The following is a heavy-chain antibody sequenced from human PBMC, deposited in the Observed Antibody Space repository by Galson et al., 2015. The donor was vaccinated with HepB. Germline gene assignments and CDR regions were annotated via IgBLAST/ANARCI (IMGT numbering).Heavy chain of an antibody. V-gene: IGHV3-23*01. CDR2: TSGSGGSP. J-gene: IGHJ3*02. Sequence: SLRLSCAVSGFTFSRYGMSWVRQAPGKGLEWVSGTSGSGGSPYYADSVKGRFTLSRDKSKNTLYLQMNSLRADDTAVYYCAIAYEMETLFWGYDAFDIRGQGTMVTVSA. CDR3: AIAYEMETLFWGYDAFDI. D-gene: IGHD5-24*01. CDR1: GFTFSRYG.